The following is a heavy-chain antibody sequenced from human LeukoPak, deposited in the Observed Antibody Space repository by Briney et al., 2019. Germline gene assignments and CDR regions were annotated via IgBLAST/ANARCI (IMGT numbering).Heavy chain of an antibody. V-gene: IGHV3-23*01. D-gene: IGHD3-3*01. CDR1: GSTFSSYA. J-gene: IGHJ6*03. CDR2: ISGSGGST. Sequence: GGSLRLSCAASGSTFSSYAMSSGRQAPGEGLEWVSAISGSGGSTYYADSVKGRFTISRDNSKNTLYLQMNSLRAEDTAVYYCAKDLLQDYDFWSGYYTGMDVWGKGTTVTVSS. CDR3: AKDLLQDYDFWSGYYTGMDV.